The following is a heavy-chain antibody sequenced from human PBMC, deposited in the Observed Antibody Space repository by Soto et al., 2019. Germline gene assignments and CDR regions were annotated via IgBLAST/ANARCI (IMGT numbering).Heavy chain of an antibody. J-gene: IGHJ1*01. CDR2: INVGKGYT. CDR3: ARAGSDCSNTMCYLVQH. CDR1: GYTFTSYA. V-gene: IGHV1-3*01. Sequence: QVQLVQSGAEVKKPGASVMVSCKASGYTFTSYAIHWVRQAPGQRLEWMGWINVGKGYTKYSQKFQGRVTISGATSASTAYLELSSLTSEDTAVYYCARAGSDCSNTMCYLVQHWGQGTLLTVSS. D-gene: IGHD2-2*01.